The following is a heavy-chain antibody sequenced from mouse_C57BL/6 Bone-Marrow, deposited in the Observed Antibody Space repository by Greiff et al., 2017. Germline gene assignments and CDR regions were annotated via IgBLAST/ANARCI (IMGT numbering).Heavy chain of an antibody. CDR3: TTTVVAFDY. Sequence: EVQLQQSGAELVRPGASVKLSCTASGFNIKDDYMHWVKQRPEQGLEWIGLIDPENGATEYASKFQGKATITAATSSNTAYLQLSSLTSEDTAVYYWTTTVVAFDYWGQGTTLTVSS. D-gene: IGHD1-1*01. J-gene: IGHJ2*01. CDR2: IDPENGAT. CDR1: GFNIKDDY. V-gene: IGHV14-4*01.